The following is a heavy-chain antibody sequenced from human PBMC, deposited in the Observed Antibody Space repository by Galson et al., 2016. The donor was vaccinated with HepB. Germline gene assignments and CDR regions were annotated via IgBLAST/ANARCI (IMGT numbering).Heavy chain of an antibody. CDR3: AKDHPSSGWPTFDH. CDR1: GFNFRNFA. V-gene: IGHV3-23*01. J-gene: IGHJ4*02. Sequence: SLRLSCAASGFNFRNFAMSWVRQAAGKGLEWVASVNNGGNPYYADSVKGRFIVSRDNSQNTLDLQLNSLRAEDTAVYYCAKDHPSSGWPTFDHWGPGTLVTAS. D-gene: IGHD6-19*01. CDR2: VNNGGNP.